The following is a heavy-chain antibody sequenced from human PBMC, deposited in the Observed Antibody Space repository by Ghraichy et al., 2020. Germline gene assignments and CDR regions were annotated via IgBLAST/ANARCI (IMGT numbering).Heavy chain of an antibody. CDR1: GGTFSSYA. CDR3: ARGPGMGSTTIYYYYGMDV. J-gene: IGHJ6*02. CDR2: IIPIFGTA. D-gene: IGHD2-2*01. Sequence: SVKVSCKASGGTFSSYAISWVRQAPGQGLEWMGGIIPIFGTANYAQKFQGRVTITADESTSTAYMELSSLRSEDTAVYYCARGPGMGSTTIYYYYGMDVWGQGTTVTVSS. V-gene: IGHV1-69*13.